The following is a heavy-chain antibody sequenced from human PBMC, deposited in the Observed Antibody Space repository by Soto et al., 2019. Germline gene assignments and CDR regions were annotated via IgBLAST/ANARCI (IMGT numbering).Heavy chain of an antibody. V-gene: IGHV1-46*01. Sequence: QVHLVQSGAEVKKPGASVKVSCKASAYIFINYYIHWVRQSPGHGLEWMAIINPTGGSTNYAEKFQVRATYTMDTCTRTVYMELSSLTYEDTAMYYCARHLAAGDLWAQGNLVTVSS. D-gene: IGHD2-21*01. CDR1: AYIFINYY. CDR2: INPTGGST. CDR3: ARHLAAGDL. J-gene: IGHJ4*02.